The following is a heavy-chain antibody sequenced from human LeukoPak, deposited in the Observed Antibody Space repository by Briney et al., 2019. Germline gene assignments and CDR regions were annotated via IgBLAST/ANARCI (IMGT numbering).Heavy chain of an antibody. Sequence: PGGSLRLSCAASGFTFSSCALSWVRQAPGKGLEWVSTVSVNGGTTYYADSVKGRFTISRDNSKNTLCLQMNSLRAEDTAVYFCAKELHGSGNYAFDYWGQGTLVTVSS. J-gene: IGHJ4*02. CDR2: VSVNGGTT. CDR1: GFTFSSCA. V-gene: IGHV3-23*01. D-gene: IGHD3-10*01. CDR3: AKELHGSGNYAFDY.